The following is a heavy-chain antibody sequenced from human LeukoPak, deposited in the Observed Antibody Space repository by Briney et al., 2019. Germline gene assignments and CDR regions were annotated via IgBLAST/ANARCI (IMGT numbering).Heavy chain of an antibody. CDR3: ARSESSGWYY. D-gene: IGHD6-19*01. V-gene: IGHV5-51*01. Sequence: HGESLQISCKGSGSSFTSYWIGWVRPLPGKGLEWMGIIYPGDSDTRYSPSFQGQVTISADKSISTAYLQWSSLKASDTAMYYCARSESSGWYYWGQGTLVTVSS. CDR1: GSSFTSYW. J-gene: IGHJ4*02. CDR2: IYPGDSDT.